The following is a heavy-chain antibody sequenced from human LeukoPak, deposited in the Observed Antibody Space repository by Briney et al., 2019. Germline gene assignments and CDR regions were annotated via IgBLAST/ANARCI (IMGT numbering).Heavy chain of an antibody. CDR2: ISDSGGST. Sequence: PGGSLRLSCVASGFTFSDYAMSWVRQAPGKGLERVSGISDSGGSTYYTDSVKGRCTISRDNSKKTVSLQMNNLRAEDTAVYFCARHDSFIPFWGQGTLVTVTS. V-gene: IGHV3-23*01. CDR3: ARHDSFIPF. D-gene: IGHD3-16*02. CDR1: GFTFSDYA. J-gene: IGHJ4*02.